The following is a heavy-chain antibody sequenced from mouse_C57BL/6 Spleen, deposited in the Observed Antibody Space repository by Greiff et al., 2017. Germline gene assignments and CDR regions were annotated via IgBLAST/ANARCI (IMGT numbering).Heavy chain of an antibody. CDR1: GSTFPASW. CDR3: ARWNDYAWCAY. V-gene: IGHV1-55*01. Sequence: QVQLQQPGAELVKPGASVKMSCRASGSTFPASWITWVKQRPGQGLEWIGDIYPGSGSTNYNEKFKSKATLTVDTSSSTAYMQLSSLTSEDSAVYYCARWNDYAWCAYWGQGTLVTVSA. J-gene: IGHJ3*01. CDR2: IYPGSGST. D-gene: IGHD2-4*01.